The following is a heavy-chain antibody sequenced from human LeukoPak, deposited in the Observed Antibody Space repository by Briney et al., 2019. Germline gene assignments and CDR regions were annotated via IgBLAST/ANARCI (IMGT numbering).Heavy chain of an antibody. CDR1: GFTFSSFA. V-gene: IGHV3-30*18. D-gene: IGHD1-14*01. J-gene: IGHJ4*02. CDR3: AKDPGGYYFDY. Sequence: GGSLRLSCAASGFTFSSFAMHWVRQAPGKGLEWVAVISFEGRNKYYADSLKGRFTISRDNSKNTLYLQMNSLRGEGTAVYFCAKDPGGYYFDYWGQGTVVTVSS. CDR2: ISFEGRNK.